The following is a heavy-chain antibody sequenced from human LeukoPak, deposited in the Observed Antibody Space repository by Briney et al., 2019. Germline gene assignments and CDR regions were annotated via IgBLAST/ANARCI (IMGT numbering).Heavy chain of an antibody. D-gene: IGHD3-10*01. V-gene: IGHV4-34*01. CDR1: GYSISSGYY. J-gene: IGHJ6*03. Sequence: KPSETMSLTCAVSGYSISSGYYWSWIRQPPGKGLEWIGEINHSGSTNYNPSLKSRVTISVDTSKNQFSLKLSSVTAADTAVYYCARFHVLLWFGSPTPDYYYMDVWGKGTTVTVSS. CDR3: ARFHVLLWFGSPTPDYYYMDV. CDR2: INHSGST.